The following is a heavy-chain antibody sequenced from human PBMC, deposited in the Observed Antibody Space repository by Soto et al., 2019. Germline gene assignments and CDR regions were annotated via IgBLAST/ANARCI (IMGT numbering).Heavy chain of an antibody. CDR1: GFTFSSYA. J-gene: IGHJ4*02. D-gene: IGHD6-25*01. V-gene: IGHV3-23*01. Sequence: SLRLSCAASGFTFSSYAMSWVRQAPGKGLEWVSAISGSGGSTYYADSVKGRFTISRDNSKNTLYLQMNSLRAEDTAVYYCAKDRRGQRGFNYFDYWGQGTLVTVSS. CDR3: AKDRRGQRGFNYFDY. CDR2: ISGSGGST.